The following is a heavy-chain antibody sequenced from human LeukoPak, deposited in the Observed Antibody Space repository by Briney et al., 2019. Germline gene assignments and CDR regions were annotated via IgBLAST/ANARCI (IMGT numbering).Heavy chain of an antibody. CDR2: ISSSSSYI. CDR1: GFTFSSYS. J-gene: IGHJ3*02. Sequence: GSLRLSCAASGFTFSSYSMNWVRQAPGKGLEWVSSISSSSSYIYYADSVKGRFTISRDNAKNSMYLQMNNLRAEDTAVYYCARGLGSGTYYLVAFDIWAKGQWSPSLQ. CDR3: ARGLGSGTYYLVAFDI. D-gene: IGHD3-10*01. V-gene: IGHV3-21*01.